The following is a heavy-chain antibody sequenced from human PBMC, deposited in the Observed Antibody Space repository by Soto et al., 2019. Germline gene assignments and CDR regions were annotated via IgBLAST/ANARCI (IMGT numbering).Heavy chain of an antibody. D-gene: IGHD3-3*01. V-gene: IGHV1-2*04. J-gene: IGHJ5*02. Sequence: GASVKVSCQASGYTFTGYYMHWVRQAPGQGLEWMGWINPNSGGTNYAQKFQGWVTMTRDTSISTAYMELSRLRSDDTAVYYCARDAYDFWSGLNWFDPWGQGTLVTVSS. CDR2: INPNSGGT. CDR3: ARDAYDFWSGLNWFDP. CDR1: GYTFTGYY.